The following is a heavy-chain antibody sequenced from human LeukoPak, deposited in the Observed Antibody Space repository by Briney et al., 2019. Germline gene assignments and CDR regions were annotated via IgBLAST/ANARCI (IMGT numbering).Heavy chain of an antibody. D-gene: IGHD3-22*01. J-gene: IGHJ4*02. CDR3: AKALNYDSSGYYRPGPLDY. V-gene: IGHV3-23*01. CDR2: ISGSGGST. CDR1: GFTFSSYA. Sequence: GGSLRLSCAASGFTFSSYAMSWVRQAPGKGLEWVSAISGSGGSTYYADSVKGRFTISRDNSKNTLYLQMNSLRAGDTAVYYCAKALNYDSSGYYRPGPLDYWGQGTLVTVSS.